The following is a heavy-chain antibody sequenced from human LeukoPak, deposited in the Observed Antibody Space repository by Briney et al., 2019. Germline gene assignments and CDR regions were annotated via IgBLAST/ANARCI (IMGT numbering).Heavy chain of an antibody. CDR1: DLTFGSFT. D-gene: IGHD1-1*01. Sequence: GGSLRLSCEPSDLTFGSFTMSWFPKAPGKGLEGFSYISSSSDTIYYADSVEGRFTISRDNAKNSLYLQMNSLRAEDTAVYYCAFGGGTTGLFDYWGQGTLVTVSS. CDR3: AFGGGTTGLFDY. V-gene: IGHV3-48*04. CDR2: ISSSSDTI. J-gene: IGHJ4*02.